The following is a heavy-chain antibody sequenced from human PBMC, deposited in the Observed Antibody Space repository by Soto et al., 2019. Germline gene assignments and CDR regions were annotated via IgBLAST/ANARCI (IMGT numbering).Heavy chain of an antibody. V-gene: IGHV1-3*01. CDR3: ARERLDIVLVPAAITYYYYGMEV. J-gene: IGHJ6*02. Sequence: ASVKVSCKASGYTFTSYAMHWVRQAPGQRLEWMGWINAGNGNTKYSQKFQGRVTITRDTSASTAYMELSSLRSEDTAVYYCARERLDIVLVPAAITYYYYGMEVWGQGTTVTVSS. D-gene: IGHD2-2*03. CDR1: GYTFTSYA. CDR2: INAGNGNT.